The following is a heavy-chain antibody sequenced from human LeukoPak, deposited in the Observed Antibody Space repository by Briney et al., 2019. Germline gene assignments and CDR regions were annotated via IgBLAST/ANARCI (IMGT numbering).Heavy chain of an antibody. CDR3: ASPRKYSSGWYDY. V-gene: IGHV5-51*01. D-gene: IGHD6-19*01. CDR2: IYPGDSDA. CDR1: GYSFTSYW. Sequence: GESLKISXKGSGYSFTSYWIGWVRQMPGKGLEWMGIIYPGDSDARYSPSFQGQVTISADKSISTAYLQWSSLKASDTAMFYCASPRKYSSGWYDYWGQGTLVTVSS. J-gene: IGHJ4*02.